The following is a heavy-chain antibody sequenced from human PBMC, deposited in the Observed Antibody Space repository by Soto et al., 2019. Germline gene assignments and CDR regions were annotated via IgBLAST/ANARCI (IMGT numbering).Heavy chain of an antibody. CDR3: ATDCSSTSCHGAFDI. CDR2: FDPEDGET. V-gene: IGHV1-24*01. J-gene: IGHJ3*02. CDR1: GYTLTELC. D-gene: IGHD2-2*01. Sequence: GASVKACCKVSGYTLTELCMHWVRQAPGKGLEWMGGFDPEDGETIYAQKFQGRVTMTEDTSTDTAYMELSSLRSEDTAVYYCATDCSSTSCHGAFDIWGQGTMVTVS.